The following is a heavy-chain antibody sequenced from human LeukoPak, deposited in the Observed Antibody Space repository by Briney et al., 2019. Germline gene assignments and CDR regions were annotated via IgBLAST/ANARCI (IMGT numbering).Heavy chain of an antibody. Sequence: PGGSLRLSCAASGFTFSSYGMHWVRQAPGKGLEWVAFIRYDGSNKYYADSVKGRFTISRDNSKNTLYLQMNSLRAEDTAVYYCAKGEGHTMVRGAVDYWGQGTLVTVSS. CDR3: AKGEGHTMVRGAVDY. J-gene: IGHJ4*02. CDR1: GFTFSSYG. D-gene: IGHD3-10*01. CDR2: IRYDGSNK. V-gene: IGHV3-30*02.